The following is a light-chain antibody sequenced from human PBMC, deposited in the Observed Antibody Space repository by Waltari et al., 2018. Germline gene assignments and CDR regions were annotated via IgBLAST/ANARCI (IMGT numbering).Light chain of an antibody. V-gene: IGKV3-20*01. CDR1: QSVGSSS. J-gene: IGKJ1*01. CDR2: RAS. CDR3: QQHGTLPAT. Sequence: EIVSTQSPGTASLSPGERVTPSHWASQSVGSSSLALYQQKPGQAPRLVIYRASRRATGIPDRFIGSGSGTDFSLTISRLEPEDFAVYYCQQHGTLPATFGQGTKVEIK.